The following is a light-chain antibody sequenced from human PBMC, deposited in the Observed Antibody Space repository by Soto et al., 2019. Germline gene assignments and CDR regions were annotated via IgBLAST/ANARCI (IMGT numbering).Light chain of an antibody. CDR2: EVS. Sequence: QSALTQPPSAAGSPGQSVTISCTGTSTDVGGYNYVSWYQQYPGKAPKLMIYEVSKRPSGVPDRFSASKSGNTASLTVSGLRAEDEADYYCSSYAGSNNFVFGSGTKLTVL. J-gene: IGLJ1*01. CDR1: STDVGGYNY. CDR3: SSYAGSNNFV. V-gene: IGLV2-8*01.